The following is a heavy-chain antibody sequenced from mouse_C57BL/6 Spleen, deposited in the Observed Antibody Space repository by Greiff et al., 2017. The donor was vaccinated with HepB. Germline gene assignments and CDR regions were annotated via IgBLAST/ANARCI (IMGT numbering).Heavy chain of an antibody. CDR3: ARREWDGNSPYYYAMDY. Sequence: QVQLQQPGAELVKPGASVKLSCKASGYTFTSYWMQWVKQRPGQGLEWIGEIDPSDSYTNYNQKFKGKATLTVDTSSSTAYMQLSSLTSEDSAVYYCARREWDGNSPYYYAMDYWGQGTSVTVSS. D-gene: IGHD2-1*01. V-gene: IGHV1-50*01. CDR2: IDPSDSYT. J-gene: IGHJ4*01. CDR1: GYTFTSYW.